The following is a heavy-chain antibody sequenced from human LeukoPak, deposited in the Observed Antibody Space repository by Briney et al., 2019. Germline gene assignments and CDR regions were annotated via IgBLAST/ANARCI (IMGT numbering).Heavy chain of an antibody. CDR2: ISSSSSYI. V-gene: IGHV3-21*01. J-gene: IGHJ4*02. D-gene: IGHD3-9*01. CDR3: ARGEMGYDILTGYYQRYFDY. CDR1: GFTFGSYN. Sequence: GGSLRLSCAASGFTFGSYNMNWVRQAPGKGLEWVSSISSSSSYIYYADSVKGRFTISRDNAKNSLYLQMNSLRAEDTAVYYCARGEMGYDILTGYYQRYFDYWGQGTLVTDSS.